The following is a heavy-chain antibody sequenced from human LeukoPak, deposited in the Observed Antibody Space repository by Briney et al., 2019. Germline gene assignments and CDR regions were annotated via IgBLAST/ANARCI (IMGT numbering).Heavy chain of an antibody. D-gene: IGHD1-7*01. CDR2: IIPIFGTA. CDR3: AREFNWNYGNYYYGMDV. CDR1: GGTFSSYA. J-gene: IGHJ6*02. V-gene: IGHV1-69*13. Sequence: SVKVSCKASGGTFSSYAISWVRQAPGQGLEWMGGIIPIFGTANYAQKFQGRVTITADESTSTTYMELSSLRSEDTAVYYCAREFNWNYGNYYYGMDVWGQGTTVTVSS.